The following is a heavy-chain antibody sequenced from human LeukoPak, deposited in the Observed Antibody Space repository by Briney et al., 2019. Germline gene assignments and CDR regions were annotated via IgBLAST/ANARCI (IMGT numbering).Heavy chain of an antibody. D-gene: IGHD4-11*01. CDR2: TNPNTAGT. J-gene: IGHJ6*03. CDR3: ATSAGDYRAGHYYYMGV. CDR1: GYTFTGYY. Sequence: ASVKVSCKASGYTFTGYYFHWVRQAPGQGLEWMGWTNPNTAGTNYAQKFLGGVTLTWDTSISTAYMELTRLTSDDTAVYYCATSAGDYRAGHYYYMGVWGKGTSVTVSS. V-gene: IGHV1-2*02.